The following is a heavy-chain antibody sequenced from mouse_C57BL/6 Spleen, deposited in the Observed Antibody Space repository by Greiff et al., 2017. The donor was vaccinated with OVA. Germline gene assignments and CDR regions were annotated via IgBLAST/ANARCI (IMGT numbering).Heavy chain of an antibody. CDR2: IWWDDDK. CDR3: ARIGAYDYDVGRYFDV. D-gene: IGHD2-4*01. V-gene: IGHV8-8*01. J-gene: IGHJ1*03. Sequence: QVTLKESGPGILQPSQTLSLTCSFSGFSLSTFGMGVGWIRQPSGKGLEWLAHIWWDDDKYYNSALKSRLTISKDTSKNQVFLKIANVDTADTATYYCARIGAYDYDVGRYFDVWGTGTTVTVSS. CDR1: GFSLSTFGMG.